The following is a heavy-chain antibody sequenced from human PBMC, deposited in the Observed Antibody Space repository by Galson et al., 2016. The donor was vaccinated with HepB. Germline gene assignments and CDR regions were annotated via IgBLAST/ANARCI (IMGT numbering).Heavy chain of an antibody. J-gene: IGHJ4*02. V-gene: IGHV3-9*01. CDR3: AKDGNYGGGSFYYFDY. Sequence: SLRLSCAASGFTFDDYAIHWVWQVPGKGLEWVAGITWNRGIIGYADSVKGRFTISRDNAKNSLYLQMNSLRAEDTALYYCAKDGNYGGGSFYYFDYWGQGTLVTVSS. CDR1: GFTFDDYA. CDR2: ITWNRGII. D-gene: IGHD2-15*01.